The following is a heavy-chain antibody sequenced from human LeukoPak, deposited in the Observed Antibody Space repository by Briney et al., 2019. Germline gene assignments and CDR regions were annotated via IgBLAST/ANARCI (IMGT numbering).Heavy chain of an antibody. J-gene: IGHJ4*02. CDR1: GFTFTNAW. V-gene: IGHV3-15*01. CDR2: IKRKADGGAV. Sequence: PGGSLRLSCAASGFTFTNAWMSWVRQAPGKGLEWVGHIKRKADGGAVDYAAPVKGRFTISRDDSKNTLYLQMQTLETEDTAVYYCTTSLNYWGQGTLVTVSS. CDR3: TTSLNY.